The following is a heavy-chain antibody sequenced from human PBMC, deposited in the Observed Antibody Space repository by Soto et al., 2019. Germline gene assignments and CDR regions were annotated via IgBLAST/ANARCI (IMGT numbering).Heavy chain of an antibody. D-gene: IGHD5-18*01. Sequence: SETLSLTCTVSGGSIGSGVYFWSWIRQPPGKGLEWIGYIYHSGSTYYNPSLKSRVTISVDRSKNQFSLKLSSVTAADTAVYYCARANTAIASFDYWGQGTLVTVSS. J-gene: IGHJ4*02. CDR3: ARANTAIASFDY. CDR1: GGSIGSGVYF. V-gene: IGHV4-30-2*01. CDR2: IYHSGST.